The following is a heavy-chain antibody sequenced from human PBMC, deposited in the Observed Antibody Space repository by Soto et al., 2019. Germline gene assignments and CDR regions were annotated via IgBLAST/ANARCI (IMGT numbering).Heavy chain of an antibody. V-gene: IGHV3-30*18. CDR2: ISYDGTNK. J-gene: IGHJ4*02. CDR3: AKEVAPTNPLRRYYFDY. Sequence: PGGSLRLSCAASGFTFSSYGMHWVRQAPGKGLEWVAVISYDGTNKYYADSVKGRFTISRDNSKNTLYLQMISLRGEDTAVYYCAKEVAPTNPLRRYYFDYSGQGTLVTVSS. D-gene: IGHD2-8*01. CDR1: GFTFSSYG.